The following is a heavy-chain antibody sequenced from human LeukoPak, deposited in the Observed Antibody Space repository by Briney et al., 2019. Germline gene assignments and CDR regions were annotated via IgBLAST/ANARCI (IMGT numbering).Heavy chain of an antibody. J-gene: IGHJ4*02. Sequence: SETLSLTCIVSGASIGIHYWSWIRQPPGKGLEWIGYIRYSGSTNCNPSLKSRVTISLDTSKNQFSLKLTSVTAADTAVYYCSRAGTCFQIHGAYWGQGTLVTVSS. V-gene: IGHV4-59*11. CDR2: IRYSGST. CDR3: SRAGTCFQIHGAY. CDR1: GASIGIHY.